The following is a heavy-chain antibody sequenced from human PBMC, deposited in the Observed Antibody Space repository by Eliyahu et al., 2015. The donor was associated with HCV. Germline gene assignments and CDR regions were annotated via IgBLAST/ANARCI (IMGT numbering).Heavy chain of an antibody. V-gene: IGHV4-34*01. J-gene: IGHJ6*03. CDR3: ARVGGSTSSPANYYYYYYMDV. Sequence: QVQLQQWGAGLLKPSETLSLTCAVYGGSFSGYYWSWIRQPPGKGLEWIGEINHSGSTNYNPSLKSRVTISVDTSKNQFSLKLSSVTAADTAVYYCARVGGSTSSPANYYYYYYMDVWGKGTTVTVSS. CDR1: GGSFSGYY. CDR2: INHSGST. D-gene: IGHD2-2*01.